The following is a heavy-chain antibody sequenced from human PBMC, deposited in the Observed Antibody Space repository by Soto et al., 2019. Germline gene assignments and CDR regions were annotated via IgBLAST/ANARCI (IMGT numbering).Heavy chain of an antibody. CDR3: ARGPHIHWNYVLHNWFDP. J-gene: IGHJ5*02. CDR2: INHSGST. V-gene: IGHV4-34*01. D-gene: IGHD1-7*01. Sequence: SSETLSLTCAVYGGSFSGYYWSWIRQPPGKGLEWIGEINHSGSTNYNPSLKSRVTISVDTSKNQFSLKLSSVTAADTAVYYCARGPHIHWNYVLHNWFDPWGQGTLVTVSS. CDR1: GGSFSGYY.